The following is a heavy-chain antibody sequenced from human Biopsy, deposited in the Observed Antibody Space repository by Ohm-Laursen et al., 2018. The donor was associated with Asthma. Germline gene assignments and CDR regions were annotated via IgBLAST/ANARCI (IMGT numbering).Heavy chain of an antibody. V-gene: IGHV4-4*02. CDR1: GGSISSGGYS. D-gene: IGHD3-10*01. Sequence: SDTLSLTCAVSGGSISSGGYSWSWVRQPPGKGLEWIGEIYHSGSTNYNPSLKSRVTISVDKSKNQFPLKLSSVTAADTAVYYCAKLRITMVQGVVINVEYYYGMGVWGQGTTVTVSS. J-gene: IGHJ6*02. CDR3: AKLRITMVQGVVINVEYYYGMGV. CDR2: IYHSGST.